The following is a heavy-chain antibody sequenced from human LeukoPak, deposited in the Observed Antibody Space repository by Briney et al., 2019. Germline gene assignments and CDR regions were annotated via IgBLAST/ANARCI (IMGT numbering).Heavy chain of an antibody. D-gene: IGHD2-2*01. CDR3: ARVPRSYCSSTSCYAFDP. CDR1: GFTFSSYS. CDR2: ISSSSSYI. Sequence: GSLRLSCAASGFTFSSYSMNWVRQAPGKGLGWVSSISSSSSYIYYADSVKGRFTISRDNAKNSLYLQMNSLRAEDTAVYYCARVPRSYCSSTSCYAFDPWGQGTLVTVSS. J-gene: IGHJ5*02. V-gene: IGHV3-21*01.